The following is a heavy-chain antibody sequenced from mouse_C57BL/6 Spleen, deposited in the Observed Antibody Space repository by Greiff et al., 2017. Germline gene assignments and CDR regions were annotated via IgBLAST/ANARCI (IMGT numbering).Heavy chain of an antibody. V-gene: IGHV14-4*01. CDR1: GFNIKDDY. CDR2: IDPENGAT. Sequence: VQLQQSGAELVRPGASVKLSCTASGFNIKDDYMHWVKKRPEQGLEWIGWIDPENGATVYASKFQGKATITADTSSNTAYLQLSSLTSADTAVYYCTGNYYAMDYWDRGPSVTVSA. CDR3: TGNYYAMDY. J-gene: IGHJ4*01. D-gene: IGHD2-1*01.